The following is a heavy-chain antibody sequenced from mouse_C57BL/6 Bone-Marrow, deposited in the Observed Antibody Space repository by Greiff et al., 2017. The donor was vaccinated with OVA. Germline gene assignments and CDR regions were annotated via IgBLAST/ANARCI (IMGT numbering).Heavy chain of an antibody. CDR1: GYTFTSYW. CDR2: IDPSDSYT. J-gene: IGHJ4*01. V-gene: IGHV1-59*01. D-gene: IGHD2-4*01. CDR3: ARDYDYDDVWAMGD. Sequence: VQLQQPGAELVRPGPSVKLSCKSSGYTFTSYWMHWVKQRPGQGLEWIGVIDPSDSYTNYNQKFKGKATLTVDTSSSTANMKRSSLTSEDSAVYYCARDYDYDDVWAMGDWGQGTSVTVSS.